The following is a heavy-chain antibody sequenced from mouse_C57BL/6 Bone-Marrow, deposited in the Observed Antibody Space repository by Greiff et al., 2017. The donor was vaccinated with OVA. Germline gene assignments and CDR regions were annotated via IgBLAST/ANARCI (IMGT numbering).Heavy chain of an antibody. D-gene: IGHD1-1*01. V-gene: IGHV1-26*01. CDR3: ARYAPYYGSPFAY. CDR1: GYTFTDYY. Sequence: EVQLQQSGPELVKPGASVKISCKASGYTFTDYYMNWVKQSHGKSLEWIGDINPNNGGTSYNQKFKGKATLTVDKSSSTAYMELRSLTSEDSAVYYCARYAPYYGSPFAYWGQGTLVTVSA. CDR2: INPNNGGT. J-gene: IGHJ3*01.